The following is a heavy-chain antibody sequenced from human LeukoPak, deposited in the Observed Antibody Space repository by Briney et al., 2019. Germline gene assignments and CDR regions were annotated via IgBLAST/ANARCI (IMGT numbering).Heavy chain of an antibody. CDR3: ARDGDYGDGSFDY. CDR2: INPSGGST. Sequence: ASVKASCKASGYTFTSYAISWVRQAPGQGLEWMGIINPSGGSTSYAQKFQGRVTMTRDTSTSTVYMELSSLRSEDTAVYYCARDGDYGDGSFDYWGQGTLVTVSS. D-gene: IGHD4-17*01. CDR1: GYTFTSYA. V-gene: IGHV1-46*01. J-gene: IGHJ4*02.